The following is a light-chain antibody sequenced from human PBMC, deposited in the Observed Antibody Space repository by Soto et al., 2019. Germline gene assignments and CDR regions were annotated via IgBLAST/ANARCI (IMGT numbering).Light chain of an antibody. V-gene: IGKV3-15*01. CDR1: QSVSSN. J-gene: IGKJ1*01. CDR2: GAS. Sequence: EIVMTQSPATLSVSPGERATLSCRASQSVSSNLAWYQQKPGQAPRLLIYGASTRATGIPARLTGSGSGTELTLTISSLQSEDFAVYYCQQYNNWPRTFGQGTKVEIK. CDR3: QQYNNWPRT.